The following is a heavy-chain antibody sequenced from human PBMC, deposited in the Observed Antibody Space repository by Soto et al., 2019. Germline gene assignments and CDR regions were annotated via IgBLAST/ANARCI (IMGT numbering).Heavy chain of an antibody. CDR2: INTASYI. V-gene: IGHV3-21*01. CDR3: AREGGYCNGGGCRYFDY. Sequence: EVLLVESGGGLVKPGGSLRLSCAASGFTFSTYSMNWVRQAPGKGLEWVSSINTASYIYYADSVEGRFTISRDDAKNSLYLQMNSLRDEDTAVYYCAREGGYCNGGGCRYFDYWGQGTLVTVSS. J-gene: IGHJ4*02. D-gene: IGHD2-15*01. CDR1: GFTFSTYS.